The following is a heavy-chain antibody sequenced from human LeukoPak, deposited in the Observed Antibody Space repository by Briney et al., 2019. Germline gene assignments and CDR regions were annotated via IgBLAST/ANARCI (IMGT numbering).Heavy chain of an antibody. V-gene: IGHV3-74*01. CDR3: AKILGESPRWFDP. CDR2: MNSDGSST. J-gene: IGHJ5*02. CDR1: GFTLSRYW. D-gene: IGHD3-10*01. Sequence: GGSLRLSCAASGFTLSRYWMHWVRQAPGKGLVSVAHMNSDGSSTNYADSVKGRFTISRNNAKNMLYLQMNSLRADDTAVYYCAKILGESPRWFDPWGQGTLVTVSS.